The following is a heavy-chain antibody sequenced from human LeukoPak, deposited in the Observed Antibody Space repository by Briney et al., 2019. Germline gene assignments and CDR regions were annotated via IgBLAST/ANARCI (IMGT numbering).Heavy chain of an antibody. D-gene: IGHD4-11*01. V-gene: IGHV3-7*01. CDR1: GFAFSSYW. Sequence: GGSLRLSCAASGFAFSSYWLSWVRQAPGKGLEWVANIKQDGSEKYYVDSVKGRFTISRDNAKNSLYLQMNSLRAEDTAVYYCARTVYYYYMDVWGKGTTVTVSS. CDR3: ARTVYYYYMDV. CDR2: IKQDGSEK. J-gene: IGHJ6*03.